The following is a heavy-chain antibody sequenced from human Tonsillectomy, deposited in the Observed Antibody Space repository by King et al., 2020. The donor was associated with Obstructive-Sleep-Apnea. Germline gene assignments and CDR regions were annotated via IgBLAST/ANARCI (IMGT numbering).Heavy chain of an antibody. CDR1: GGSISSGGYY. CDR2: IYYSVGT. CDR3: ARDSGGGYDDWFDP. V-gene: IGHV4-31*03. D-gene: IGHD5-12*01. Sequence: VQLQESGPGLVKPSQTLSLTCTVSGGSISSGGYYWSWIRQHPGKGLEWIGYIYYSVGTYYNPSLKSRVTISVDTSKNQFSLKLSSVTAADTAVYYCARDSGGGYDDWFDPWGQGTLVTVSS. J-gene: IGHJ5*02.